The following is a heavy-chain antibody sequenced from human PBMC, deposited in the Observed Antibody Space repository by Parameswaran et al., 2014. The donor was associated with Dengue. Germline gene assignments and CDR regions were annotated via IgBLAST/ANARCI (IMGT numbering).Heavy chain of an antibody. Sequence: VRQAPGKGLGWVSSISSSSSYIYYADSVKGRFTISRDNAKNSLYLQMNSLRAEDTAVYYCAREDCGGDCYSGPYYYYYYMDVWGKGTTVTVSS. J-gene: IGHJ6*03. CDR2: ISSSSSYI. D-gene: IGHD2-21*01. CDR3: AREDCGGDCYSGPYYYYYYMDV. V-gene: IGHV3-21*01.